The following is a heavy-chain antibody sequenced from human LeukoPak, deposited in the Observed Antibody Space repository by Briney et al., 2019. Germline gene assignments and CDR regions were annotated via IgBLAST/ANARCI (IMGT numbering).Heavy chain of an antibody. V-gene: IGHV3-30*03. J-gene: IGHJ4*02. CDR2: ISYDGSNK. D-gene: IGHD2-15*01. Sequence: GRSLRLSCAASGCTFSSYGMHWVRQAPGKGLEWVAVISYDGSNKYYADSVKGRFTISRDNSKNTLYLQMNSLRAEDTAVYYCASDIVVVSGFDYWGQGTLVTVSS. CDR1: GCTFSSYG. CDR3: ASDIVVVSGFDY.